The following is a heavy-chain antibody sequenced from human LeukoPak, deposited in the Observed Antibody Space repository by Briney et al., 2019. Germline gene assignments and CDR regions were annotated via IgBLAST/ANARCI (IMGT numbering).Heavy chain of an antibody. J-gene: IGHJ4*02. CDR2: IRYDGSNK. CDR1: GFTFSSYG. D-gene: IGHD6-19*01. CDR3: AKVGPGYSSGWYLSWFDY. V-gene: IGHV3-30*02. Sequence: GGSLRLSCAASGFTFSSYGMHWVRQAPGKGLEWVTFIRYDGSNKYYADSVKGRFTISRDNSKNTLYLQMNSLRAEDTAVYYCAKVGPGYSSGWYLSWFDYWGQGTLVTVSS.